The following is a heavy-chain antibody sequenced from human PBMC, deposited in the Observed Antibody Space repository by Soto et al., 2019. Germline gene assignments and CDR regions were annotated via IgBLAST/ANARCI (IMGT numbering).Heavy chain of an antibody. CDR1: EFSFSSYA. V-gene: IGHV3-30-3*01. CDR2: ISFNGNSL. D-gene: IGHD3-9*01. J-gene: IGHJ5*02. CDR3: ARTFDTITYYWFDP. Sequence: PGGSLRLSCTASEFSFSSYAMHWIRQSPGKGLEWVAVISFNGNSLHYADSVKDRFTISRDNSKSTLYLQMNNMRTEDTAVYYCARTFDTITYYWFDPWGQGTLVTVSS.